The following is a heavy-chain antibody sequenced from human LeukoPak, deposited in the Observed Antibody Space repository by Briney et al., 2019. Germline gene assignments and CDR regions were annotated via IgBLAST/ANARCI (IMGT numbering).Heavy chain of an antibody. V-gene: IGHV3-23*01. CDR2: ISGRGGST. CDR1: GFTFSGYA. Sequence: PGGSLRLSCAASGFTFSGYAMTWVRQAPGKGLEWVSAISGRGGSTYYADSVKGRFNISRDNSKNTLYLQMNSLRAEDTAVYYCAKAPPDSYYYYYGMDVWGQGTTVTVSS. CDR3: AKAPPDSYYYYYGMDV. D-gene: IGHD5-18*01. J-gene: IGHJ6*02.